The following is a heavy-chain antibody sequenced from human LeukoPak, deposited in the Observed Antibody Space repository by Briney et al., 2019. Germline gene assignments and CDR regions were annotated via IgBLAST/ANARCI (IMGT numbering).Heavy chain of an antibody. J-gene: IGHJ4*02. V-gene: IGHV5-51*01. D-gene: IGHD1-26*01. CDR2: IYPGDSDT. CDR1: GYSFTGYW. Sequence: GESLKISRKGSGYSFTGYWIGWVRQMPGKGLEWMGIIYPGDSDTRYSPSFQGQVTISADKSISTAYLQWSSLKASDTAMYYCARHVGSGIVGATGDYWGQGTLVTVSS. CDR3: ARHVGSGIVGATGDY.